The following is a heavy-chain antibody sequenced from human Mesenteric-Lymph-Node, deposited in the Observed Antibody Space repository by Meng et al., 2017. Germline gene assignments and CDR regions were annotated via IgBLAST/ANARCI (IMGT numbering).Heavy chain of an antibody. D-gene: IGHD6-13*01. J-gene: IGHJ4*02. CDR2: INPSGGST. V-gene: IGHV1-46*01. CDR1: AYIFTGYY. Sequence: ASVKVSCKASAYIFTGYYMYWVRQAPGQGLEWMGIINPSGGSTSYAQKFQGRVTMTRDTSTSTVYMELSSLRSEDTAVYYCALFFQKNSSRYFDYWGQGTLVTVSS. CDR3: ALFFQKNSSRYFDY.